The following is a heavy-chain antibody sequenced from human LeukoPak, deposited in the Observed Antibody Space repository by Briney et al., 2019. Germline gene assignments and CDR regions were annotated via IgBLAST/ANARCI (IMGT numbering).Heavy chain of an antibody. D-gene: IGHD2-2*01. CDR3: AKDPYGTRYFDY. Sequence: GGSLRLSCAASGFTFSRNAMSWVCQAPGKGLEWVSSLSGSGGDTYYADSVKGRFTISRDNSKNTVYLQMNSLRAEDTAVYYCAKDPYGTRYFDYWGQGTLVTVSS. J-gene: IGHJ4*02. V-gene: IGHV3-23*01. CDR2: LSGSGGDT. CDR1: GFTFSRNA.